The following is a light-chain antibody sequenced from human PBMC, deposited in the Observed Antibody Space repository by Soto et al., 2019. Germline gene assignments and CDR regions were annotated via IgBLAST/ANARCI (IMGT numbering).Light chain of an antibody. V-gene: IGKV1D-8*01. CDR3: QQYYSLPPD. Sequence: VIWMTHSPSLLSASTGDRVPISCLMSQGISSYLAWYQQNPGKAPELLIYAASTLQSGVPSRFSGSGSGTDFTLTISCLQSEDFATYYCQQYYSLPPDFGQGTRLEIK. CDR2: AAS. J-gene: IGKJ5*01. CDR1: QGISSY.